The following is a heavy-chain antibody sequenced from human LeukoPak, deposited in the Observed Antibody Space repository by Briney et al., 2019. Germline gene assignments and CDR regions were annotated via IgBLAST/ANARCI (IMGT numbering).Heavy chain of an antibody. CDR2: INHSGST. CDR1: GGSFSGYY. D-gene: IGHD6-13*01. J-gene: IGHJ4*02. V-gene: IGHV4-34*01. CDR3: ASSIAAAGTDY. Sequence: SETLSLTCAAYGGSFSGYYWSWIRQPPGKGLEWIGEINHSGSTNYNPSLKSRVTISVDTSKNQFSLKLSSVTAADTAVYYCASSIAAAGTDYWGQGTLVTVSS.